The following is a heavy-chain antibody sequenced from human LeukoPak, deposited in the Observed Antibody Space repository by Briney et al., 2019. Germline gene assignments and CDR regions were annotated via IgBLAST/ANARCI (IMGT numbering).Heavy chain of an antibody. CDR1: GFTFSSYS. D-gene: IGHD2-15*01. Sequence: PGGSLRLSCAASGFTFSSYSMNWVRQAPGKGLEWVSSSSSSSSYIYYADSVKGRFTISRDNAKNSLYLQMNSLTAEDTAVYYCARGGDIVVGGDYFDYWGQGTLVTVSS. J-gene: IGHJ4*02. V-gene: IGHV3-21*01. CDR3: ARGGDIVVGGDYFDY. CDR2: SSSSSSYI.